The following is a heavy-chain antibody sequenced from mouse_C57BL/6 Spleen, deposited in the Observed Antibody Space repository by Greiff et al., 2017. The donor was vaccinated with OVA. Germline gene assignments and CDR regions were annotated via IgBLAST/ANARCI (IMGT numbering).Heavy chain of an antibody. V-gene: IGHV1-15*01. CDR1: GYTFTDYE. CDR2: IDPETGGT. Sequence: VQLQQSGAELVRPGASVTLSCKASGYTFTDYEMPWVKQTPVHGLAWIGAIDPETGGTAYNQKFKGKAILTADKSSSTAYMELRSLTSEDSAVYYCTRGLYFDVWGTGTTVTVSS. J-gene: IGHJ1*03. CDR3: TRGLYFDV.